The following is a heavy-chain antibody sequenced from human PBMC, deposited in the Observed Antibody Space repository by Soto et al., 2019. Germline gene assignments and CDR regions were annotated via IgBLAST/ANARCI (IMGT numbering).Heavy chain of an antibody. CDR1: GYSFTSYW. D-gene: IGHD6-19*01. Sequence: PGESLKISCKGSGYSFTSYWIGWVRQMPGKGLEWMGIIYPGDSDTRYSPSFQGQVTISADKSISTAYLQWSSLKASDTAMYYWARQMGSGWTNDAFDIWGQGTMVTVSS. J-gene: IGHJ3*02. CDR2: IYPGDSDT. CDR3: ARQMGSGWTNDAFDI. V-gene: IGHV5-51*01.